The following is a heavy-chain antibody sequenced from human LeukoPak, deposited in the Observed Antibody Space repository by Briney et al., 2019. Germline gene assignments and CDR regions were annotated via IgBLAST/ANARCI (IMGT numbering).Heavy chain of an antibody. CDR2: IHNSATT. J-gene: IGHJ5*02. CDR3: ARSRGGFGDYGSWFDP. V-gene: IGHV4-59*12. D-gene: IGHD4-17*01. CDR1: GGSISSYY. Sequence: SETLSLTCTFSGGSISSYYWSWIRQPAGKGLEWIGYIHNSATTNCNPSLKSRVTISLDTAKNQFSLKLTSVTAADTAVYFCARSRGGFGDYGSWFDPWGQGTLVTVSS.